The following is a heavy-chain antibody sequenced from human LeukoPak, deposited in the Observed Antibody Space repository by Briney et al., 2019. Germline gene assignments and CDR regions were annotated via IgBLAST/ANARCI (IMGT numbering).Heavy chain of an antibody. CDR2: ISYDGSNK. CDR3: ARARIVVVVAATNYFDY. J-gene: IGHJ4*02. CDR1: GFTFSSYA. V-gene: IGHV3-30-3*01. Sequence: PGGSLRLSCAASGFTFSSYAMHWVRQAPGKGLEWVAVISYDGSNKYYADSVKGRFTISRDNSKNTLYLRMNSLRAEDTAVYYCARARIVVVVAATNYFDYWGQGTLVTVSS. D-gene: IGHD2-15*01.